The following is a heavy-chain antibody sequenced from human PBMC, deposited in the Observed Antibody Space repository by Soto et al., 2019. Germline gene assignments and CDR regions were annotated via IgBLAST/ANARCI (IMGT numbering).Heavy chain of an antibody. CDR3: ARAIRSRPFDF. CDR1: GSTFWSYA. V-gene: IGHV3-30-3*01. CDR2: ISDDGNVK. Sequence: GGSLRLSCAASGSTFWSYAMHWVRQAPGKGLEWVAVISDDGNVKFYADSVRGRFTISRDDSKNTQYLQMDSLRAEDTAVYYCARAIRSRPFDFWGQGTLVTVSS. D-gene: IGHD6-6*01. J-gene: IGHJ4*02.